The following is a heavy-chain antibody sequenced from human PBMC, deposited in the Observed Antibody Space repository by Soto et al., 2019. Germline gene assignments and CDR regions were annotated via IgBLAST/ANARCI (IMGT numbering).Heavy chain of an antibody. D-gene: IGHD3-22*01. CDR1: GYTFTNYG. J-gene: IGHJ3*02. CDR2: ISAYNGNT. Sequence: ASVKVSCKASGYTFTNYGISWVRQAPGQGLEWMGWISAYNGNTNYAQKLQGRVTMTTDTSTSTAYMELRSLRSDDTAVYYCAREKSYYVSSGSDAFDIWGQGTMVT. V-gene: IGHV1-18*01. CDR3: AREKSYYVSSGSDAFDI.